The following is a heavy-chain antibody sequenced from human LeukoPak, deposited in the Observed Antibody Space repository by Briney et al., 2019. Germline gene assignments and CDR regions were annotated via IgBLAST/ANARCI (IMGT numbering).Heavy chain of an antibody. CDR3: ARGGAVAFFPFDP. CDR1: GGSISSSSYS. Sequence: PSETLSLTCTVSGGSISSSSYSWGWIRQPPGKGLEWIGSMYYTGSTYYNPSLKSRVTISVDTSKNQFSLKLSSVSAADTAVYYCARGGAVAFFPFDPWGQGTLVTVSS. V-gene: IGHV4-39*01. CDR2: MYYTGST. D-gene: IGHD6-19*01. J-gene: IGHJ5*02.